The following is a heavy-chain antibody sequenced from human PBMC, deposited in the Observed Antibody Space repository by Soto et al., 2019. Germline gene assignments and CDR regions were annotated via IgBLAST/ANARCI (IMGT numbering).Heavy chain of an antibody. CDR3: ATDLSSGSGYYSSHY. CDR1: GYTFTSYA. D-gene: IGHD3-22*01. J-gene: IGHJ4*02. CDR2: INAGNGNT. Sequence: ASVKVSCKASGYTFTSYAMHWVRQAPGQRLEWMGWINAGNGNTKYSQKFQGRVTITRDTSASTAYMELSSLRSEDTAVYYCATDLSSGSGYYSSHYWGQGTLVTVSS. V-gene: IGHV1-3*01.